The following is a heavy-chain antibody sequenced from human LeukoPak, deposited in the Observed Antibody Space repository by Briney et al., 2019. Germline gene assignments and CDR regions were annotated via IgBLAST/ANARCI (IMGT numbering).Heavy chain of an antibody. D-gene: IGHD3-16*01. J-gene: IGHJ6*02. CDR1: GFPFSTYD. V-gene: IGHV3-30*04. Sequence: GGSLRLSCAASGFPFSTYDMHWVRQAPGKGLEWVAFVSYDGTNKDSADSVKGRFTISRDNSKNTLYLQMNSLGAEDTAVFYCARDRSDYSIKYYYYYGMDVWGQGTTVTVSS. CDR2: VSYDGTNK. CDR3: ARDRSDYSIKYYYYYGMDV.